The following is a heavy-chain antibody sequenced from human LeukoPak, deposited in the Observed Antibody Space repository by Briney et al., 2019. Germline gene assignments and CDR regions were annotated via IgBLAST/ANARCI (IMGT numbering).Heavy chain of an antibody. J-gene: IGHJ5*02. Sequence: ASVKVSCKASGYTFTNYGISWVRQAPGQGLEWMGWINPNSGGTNYAQKFQGRVTMTRDTSISTAYMELSRLRSDDTAVYYCARVRLSGSGFDPWGQGTLVTVSS. CDR1: GYTFTNYG. CDR2: INPNSGGT. V-gene: IGHV1-2*02. D-gene: IGHD3-10*01. CDR3: ARVRLSGSGFDP.